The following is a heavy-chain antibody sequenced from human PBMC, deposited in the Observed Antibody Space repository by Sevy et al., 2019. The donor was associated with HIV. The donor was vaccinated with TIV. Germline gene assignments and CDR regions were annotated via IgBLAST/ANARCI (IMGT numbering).Heavy chain of an antibody. Sequence: GGSLRLSCAASGFTFSSYGMHWVRQAPGKGLEWVAVISYDGSNKYYADSVKGRFTIPRDNSKNTLYLQMNSLRAEDTAVYYCAKEHTYYDFWSGYRGGLGYWGQGTLVTVSS. V-gene: IGHV3-30*18. CDR1: GFTFSSYG. CDR3: AKEHTYYDFWSGYRGGLGY. D-gene: IGHD3-3*01. CDR2: ISYDGSNK. J-gene: IGHJ4*02.